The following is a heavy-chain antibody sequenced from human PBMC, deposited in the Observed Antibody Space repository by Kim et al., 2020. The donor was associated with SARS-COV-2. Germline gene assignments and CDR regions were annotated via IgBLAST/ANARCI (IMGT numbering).Heavy chain of an antibody. D-gene: IGHD3-16*02. CDR2: INHSGST. CDR3: AFSYAGDSSHRYYYYYMDV. CDR1: GGSFSGYY. J-gene: IGHJ6*03. Sequence: SETLSLTCAVYGGSFSGYYWSWIRQPPGKGLEWIGEINHSGSTNYNPSLKSRVTISVDTSKNQFSLKLSSVTAADTAVYYCAFSYAGDSSHRYYYYYMDVWGKGTTVTVSS. V-gene: IGHV4-34*01.